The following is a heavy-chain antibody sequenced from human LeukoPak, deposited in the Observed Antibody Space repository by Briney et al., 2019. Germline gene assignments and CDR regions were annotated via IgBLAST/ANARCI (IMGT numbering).Heavy chain of an antibody. CDR3: AKDTSGYSSSSWGY. J-gene: IGHJ4*02. CDR2: IQNDGTTK. Sequence: GGSLRLSCAASGFMFGAYDMHWVRQAPGKGLEWVAFIQNDGTTKYYADSVRGRFTISRDNSKNTLYLQMNSLRAEDTAVYYCAKDTSGYSSSSWGYWGQGTLVTVSS. CDR1: GFMFGAYD. D-gene: IGHD6-6*01. V-gene: IGHV3-30*02.